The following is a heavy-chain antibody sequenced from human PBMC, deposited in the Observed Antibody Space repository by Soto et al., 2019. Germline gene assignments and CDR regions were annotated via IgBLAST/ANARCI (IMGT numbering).Heavy chain of an antibody. CDR3: ARGCSRWYPARYYGMDV. D-gene: IGHD6-13*01. J-gene: IGHJ6*02. CDR1: GFTFSSYG. Sequence: QVQLVESGGGVVQPGRSLRLSCAASGFTFSSYGMHWVRQAPGKGLEWVAVIWYDGSNKYYADSVKGRFTISRDNSKNTLYLQMNSLRAEDTAVYYCARGCSRWYPARYYGMDVWGQGTTVTVSS. CDR2: IWYDGSNK. V-gene: IGHV3-33*01.